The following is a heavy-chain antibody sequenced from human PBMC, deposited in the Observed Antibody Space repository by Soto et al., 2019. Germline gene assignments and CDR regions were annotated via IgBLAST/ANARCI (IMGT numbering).Heavy chain of an antibody. D-gene: IGHD1-1*01. Sequence: AGGSLRLSCAASGFTFSGSAMHWVRQASGKGLEWVGRIRSKANSYATAYAASVKGRFTISRDDSKNTAYLQMNSLKTEDTAVYYCTRHPGTHYQNDAFDIWGQGTMVTVSS. CDR2: IRSKANSYAT. CDR1: GFTFSGSA. J-gene: IGHJ3*02. V-gene: IGHV3-73*01. CDR3: TRHPGTHYQNDAFDI.